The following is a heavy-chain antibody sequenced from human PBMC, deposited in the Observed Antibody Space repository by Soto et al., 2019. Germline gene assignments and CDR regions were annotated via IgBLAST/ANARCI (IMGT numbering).Heavy chain of an antibody. CDR3: ARRNGDGAGSQWFGP. CDR1: GYSFTNYW. D-gene: IGHD3-10*01. Sequence: EVQLVQSGAEVKKPGESLKISCKASGYSFTNYWIAWVRQMPGKGLEWMGIIYPGDSDTKYSPSFQGQVTISVDKSSNNAYLQWSSLKASNTAMEYCARRNGDGAGSQWFGPWGQGTLVTDSS. J-gene: IGHJ5*02. V-gene: IGHV5-51*03. CDR2: IYPGDSDT.